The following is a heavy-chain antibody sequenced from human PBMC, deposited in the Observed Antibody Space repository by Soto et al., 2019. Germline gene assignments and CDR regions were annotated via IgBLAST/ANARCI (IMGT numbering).Heavy chain of an antibody. D-gene: IGHD3-3*01. Sequence: SETLSLTCTVSGGSISSSSYYWGWIRQPPGKGLEWIGSIYYSGSTYYNPSLKSRVTISVDTSKNQFSLKLSSVTAADTAVYYCASCGGYYDFWSGYYTGICDYYYGMAVWGQGTTVPVSS. J-gene: IGHJ6*02. CDR1: GGSISSSSYY. V-gene: IGHV4-39*01. CDR3: ASCGGYYDFWSGYYTGICDYYYGMAV. CDR2: IYYSGST.